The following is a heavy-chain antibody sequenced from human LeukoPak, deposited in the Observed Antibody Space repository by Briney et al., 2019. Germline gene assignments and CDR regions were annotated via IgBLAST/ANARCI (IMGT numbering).Heavy chain of an antibody. D-gene: IGHD3-3*01. CDR2: ISSSGSTI. J-gene: IGHJ4*02. CDR3: ASPASGYYGLFDY. V-gene: IGHV3-11*01. Sequence: GGSLRLSCAASGLTFSDYYMSWLRQAPGKGMEWVSYISSSGSTIYYTDSVRGRFTISRDNAKNSLYLQMNSLRAEDTAVYYCASPASGYYGLFDYWGQGTLVTVSS. CDR1: GLTFSDYY.